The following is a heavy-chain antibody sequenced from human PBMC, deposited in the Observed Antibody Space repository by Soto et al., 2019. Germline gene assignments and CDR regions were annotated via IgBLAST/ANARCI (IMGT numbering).Heavy chain of an antibody. Sequence: SQTLSLTCDISGDSVSSNSAAWNWIRQSPSRGLEWLGTTYYRSKWYNDYAVSVKSRITINPDTSKNQFSLHLNSVTPEDTAVYYCARGYSSGWYGYCGMDVWGQGTTVTVS. V-gene: IGHV6-1*01. J-gene: IGHJ6*02. CDR2: TYYRSKWYN. CDR3: ARGYSSGWYGYCGMDV. CDR1: GDSVSSNSAA. D-gene: IGHD6-19*01.